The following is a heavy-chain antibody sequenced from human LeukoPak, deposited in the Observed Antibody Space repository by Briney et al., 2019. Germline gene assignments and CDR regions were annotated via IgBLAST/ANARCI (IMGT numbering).Heavy chain of an antibody. CDR1: GGSISSDGYS. CDR3: ARASVVAGSGLDY. CDR2: IYPSGST. V-gene: IGHV4-30-2*01. D-gene: IGHD6-19*01. Sequence: SQTLSLTCAVSGGSISSDGYSWSWIRQPPGKGLEWIGYIYPSGSTYYNPSLKSRVTISVDRSKNQFSLKLNSVTAADTAVYYCARASVVAGSGLDYWGQGTLVTVSS. J-gene: IGHJ4*02.